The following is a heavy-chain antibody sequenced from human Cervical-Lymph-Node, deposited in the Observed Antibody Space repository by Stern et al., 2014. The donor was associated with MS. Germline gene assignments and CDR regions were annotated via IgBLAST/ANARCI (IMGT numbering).Heavy chain of an antibody. V-gene: IGHV1-69*01. CDR1: GDTFSNLD. J-gene: IGHJ4*02. D-gene: IGHD6-13*01. CDR2: ITPLFGTT. CDR3: TRHQGGIAAY. Sequence: VQLVQSGAEVKKPGYSVKVSCKASGDTFSNLDISWVRQAPGHGPEWLGGITPLFGTTSYAQMLQGRVTFTADVSTSTIYIKLSSLRSEDTAVYYCTRHQGGIAAYWGQGTLVTVSS.